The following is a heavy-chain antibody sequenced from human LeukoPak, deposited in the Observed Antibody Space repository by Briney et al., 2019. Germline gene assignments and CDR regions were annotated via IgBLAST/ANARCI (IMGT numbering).Heavy chain of an antibody. V-gene: IGHV4-34*01. CDR1: GGSFSGYY. CDR3: ARVPLSSPPIDY. Sequence: SETLSLTCAVYGGSFSGYYWSWIRQPPGKGLEWIGEINHSGSTNYNLSLKSRVTISVDTSKNQFSLKLSSVTAADTAVYYCARVPLSSPPIDYWGQGTLVTVSS. J-gene: IGHJ4*02. CDR2: INHSGST. D-gene: IGHD6-13*01.